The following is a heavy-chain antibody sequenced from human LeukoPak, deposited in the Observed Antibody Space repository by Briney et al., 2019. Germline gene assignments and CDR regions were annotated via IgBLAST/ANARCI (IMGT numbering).Heavy chain of an antibody. D-gene: IGHD6-13*01. J-gene: IGHJ4*02. CDR1: GGSISSYY. CDR2: IYYSGST. V-gene: IGHV4-39*01. Sequence: PSETLSLNCTVSGGSISSYYWGWIRQPPGQGLEWIGSIYYSGSTYYNPCLESRVTIFVDTSNNQFSLKLSSVPAANTAVYYFSRRADLGSSWYSFMYWGQGTLVTVSS. CDR3: SRRADLGSSWYSFMY.